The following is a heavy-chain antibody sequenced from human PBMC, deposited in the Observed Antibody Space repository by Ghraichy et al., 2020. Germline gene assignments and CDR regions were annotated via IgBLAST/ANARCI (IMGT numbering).Heavy chain of an antibody. CDR3: AKDYYDSSGYYPQYFQH. Sequence: GGSLRLSCAASGFTFRSYAMSWVRQAPGKGLEWVSAISGSGGSTYYADLVKGRFTISRDNSKNTLYLQMNSLRAEDTAVYYCAKDYYDSSGYYPQYFQHWGQGTLVTVSS. CDR1: GFTFRSYA. J-gene: IGHJ1*01. V-gene: IGHV3-23*01. D-gene: IGHD3-22*01. CDR2: ISGSGGST.